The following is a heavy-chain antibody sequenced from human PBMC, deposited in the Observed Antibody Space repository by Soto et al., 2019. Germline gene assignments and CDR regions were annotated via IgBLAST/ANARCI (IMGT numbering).Heavy chain of an antibody. CDR2: ISAYNGNT. CDR3: ARGARPIDY. V-gene: IGHV1-18*01. Sequence: QVQLVQPGAEVKKPGASVKVSCKASGYTFTNFGIIWVRQAPGQGLEWMGWISAYNGNTNYAQKFQDRVTMTTETSTRTVYMEVRSLRFDETAVYYCARGARPIDYWGRGTLVTVPS. CDR1: GYTFTNFG. J-gene: IGHJ4*02.